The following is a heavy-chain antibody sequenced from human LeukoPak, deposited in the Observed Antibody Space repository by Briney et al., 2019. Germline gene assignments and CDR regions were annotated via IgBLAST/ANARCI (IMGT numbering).Heavy chain of an antibody. D-gene: IGHD3-22*01. J-gene: IGHJ4*02. Sequence: SETLSLTCTVSGGSISTSSYYWGRVRQPPGKGLEWIGHIYTSGSTNYNPSLKSRVTMSIDTSKNQFSLKLSSVIAADTAVYYCARMGYTYYYDSSGYHFDYWGQGTLVTVSS. CDR2: IYTSGST. V-gene: IGHV4-61*05. CDR1: GGSISTSSYY. CDR3: ARMGYTYYYDSSGYHFDY.